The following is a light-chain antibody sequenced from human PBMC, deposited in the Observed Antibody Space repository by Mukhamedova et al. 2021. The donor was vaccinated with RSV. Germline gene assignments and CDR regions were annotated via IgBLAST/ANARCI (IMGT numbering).Light chain of an antibody. CDR3: QQSYSTPHT. V-gene: IGKV1-39*01. CDR2: AAS. CDR1: SY. J-gene: IGKJ1*01. Sequence: SYLNWYQQKPGKAPTLLIYAASSLQSGVPSRFSGSGSGTDFTLTISSLQPEDFATYYCQQSYSTPHTFGQGTKVEIK.